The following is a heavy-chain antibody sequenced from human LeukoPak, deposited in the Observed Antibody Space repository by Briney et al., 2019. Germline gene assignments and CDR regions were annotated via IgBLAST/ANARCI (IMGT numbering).Heavy chain of an antibody. CDR3: ARLQAAALDY. J-gene: IGHJ4*02. D-gene: IGHD6-13*01. CDR2: ISSSSSTI. V-gene: IGHV3-48*04. Sequence: GGALRLSCAASGVTLSSYSMNWVRQAPGKGLEWVSYISSSSSTIYYADSVKGRVTISRDNAKNSLYLQMNSLRAEDTAMYYCARLQAAALDYWGQGTLVTVSS. CDR1: GVTLSSYS.